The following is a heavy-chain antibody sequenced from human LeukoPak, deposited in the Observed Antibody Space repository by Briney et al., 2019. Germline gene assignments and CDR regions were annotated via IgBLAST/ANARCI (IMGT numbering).Heavy chain of an antibody. CDR1: GGSISSSSYY. CDR3: ARMTRGIAAAAIDY. Sequence: SETLSLTCTVSGGSISSSSYYWGWIRQPPGKGLEWIGSIYYSGSTYYNPSLKSRVTISVDTSKNQFSLQLNSVTPEDTAVYYCARMTRGIAAAAIDYWGQGTLVTVSS. CDR2: IYYSGST. J-gene: IGHJ4*02. D-gene: IGHD6-13*01. V-gene: IGHV4-39*01.